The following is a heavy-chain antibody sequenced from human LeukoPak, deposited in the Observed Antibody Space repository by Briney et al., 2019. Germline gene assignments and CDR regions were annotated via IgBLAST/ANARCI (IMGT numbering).Heavy chain of an antibody. CDR2: IYYSGST. V-gene: IGHV4-59*01. Sequence: SETLSLTRTVSGGSISSYYWSWIRQPPGKGLEWIGYIYYSGSTNYNPSLKSRATISVDTSKNQFSMKLSSVTAADTAVYYCARSFYYYYYMDVWGKGTTVTVSS. CDR3: ARSFYYYYYMDV. J-gene: IGHJ6*03. CDR1: GGSISSYY.